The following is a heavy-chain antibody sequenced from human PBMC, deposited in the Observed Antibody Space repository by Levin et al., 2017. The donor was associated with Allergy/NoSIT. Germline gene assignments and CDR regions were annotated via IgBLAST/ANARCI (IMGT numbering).Heavy chain of an antibody. CDR2: IKNKADSDTA. J-gene: IGHJ6*02. Sequence: PGGSLRLSCAASGFTFNDHYMDWVRQAPGKGLEWVGRIKNKADSDTADYAASVKGRFTMSRDNSNYLLYLQMNNLNTEDTAVYDCARDTATAMDVWGQGTTVTVSS. CDR1: GFTFNDHY. V-gene: IGHV3-72*01. D-gene: IGHD2-21*02. CDR3: ARDTATAMDV.